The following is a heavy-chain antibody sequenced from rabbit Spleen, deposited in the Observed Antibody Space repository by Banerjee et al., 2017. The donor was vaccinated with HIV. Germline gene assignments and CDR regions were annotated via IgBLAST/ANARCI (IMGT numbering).Heavy chain of an antibody. V-gene: IGHV1S7*01. CDR1: GFTISNYW. CDR3: VREVAGKFNL. CDR2: IDPLFGIT. D-gene: IGHD4-1*01. J-gene: IGHJ4*01. Sequence: HLEESGGRLVKPGGSLTLSCKAYGFTISNYWMNWVRQAPGKGLEWISSIDPLFGITYYANWVNGRFTISSHNAQNTLYLQLTSLTAADTATYFCVREVAGKFNLWGPGTLVTVS.